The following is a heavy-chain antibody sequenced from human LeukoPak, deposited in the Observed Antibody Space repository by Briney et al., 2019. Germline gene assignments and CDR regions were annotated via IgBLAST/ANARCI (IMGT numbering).Heavy chain of an antibody. V-gene: IGHV4-39*07. J-gene: IGHJ4*02. D-gene: IGHD3-3*01. CDR3: ARDSFNYDFWSGYLDY. CDR1: GGSISSSSYY. Sequence: PSETLSLTCTVSGGSISSSSYYWGWIRQPPGKGLKWIGSIYYSGSTYYNPSLKSRVTISVDTSKNQFSLKLSSVTAADTAVYYCARDSFNYDFWSGYLDYWGQGTLVTVSS. CDR2: IYYSGST.